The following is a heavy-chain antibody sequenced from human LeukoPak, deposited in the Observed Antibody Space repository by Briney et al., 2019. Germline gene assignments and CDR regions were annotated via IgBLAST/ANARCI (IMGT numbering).Heavy chain of an antibody. J-gene: IGHJ6*04. D-gene: IGHD6-13*01. CDR2: ISSSSSYI. Sequence: GGSLRLSCAASGFTFSSYSMNWVRRAPGKGLEWVSSISSSSSYIYYADSVKGRFTISRDNAKNSLYLQMNSLRAEDTAVYYCARDRPHSSSWFPSVYYYGMDVWGKGTTVTVSS. CDR1: GFTFSSYS. CDR3: ARDRPHSSSWFPSVYYYGMDV. V-gene: IGHV3-21*01.